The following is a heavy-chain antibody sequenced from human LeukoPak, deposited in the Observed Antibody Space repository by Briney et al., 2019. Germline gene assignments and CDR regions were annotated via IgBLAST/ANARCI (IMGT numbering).Heavy chain of an antibody. CDR1: LDSLSRNIAA. V-gene: IGHV6-1*01. CDR2: RNFRSKWYN. J-gene: IGHJ5*02. Sequence: SQTLSLTCVISLDSLSRNIAAWNWPRQSPSRGLVWLRRRNFRSKWYNNYAVSVKSRITNNPDTSKNQFSLQLNSVTPEDTAVYYCARDLDWFDPWGQGTLVTVSS. CDR3: ARDLDWFDP.